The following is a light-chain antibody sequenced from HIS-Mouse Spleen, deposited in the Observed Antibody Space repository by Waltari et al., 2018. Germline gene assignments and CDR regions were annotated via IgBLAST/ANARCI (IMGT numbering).Light chain of an antibody. Sequence: QSALTQPASVSGSPGQSTTIPCTGTSSDVGSYNLVPWYQQHPGKAPKLMIYEGSKRPSGVSNRFSGSKSGNTASLTISGLQAEDEADYYCWSYAGSSTWVFGGGTKLTVL. CDR2: EGS. V-gene: IGLV2-23*01. CDR3: WSYAGSSTWV. CDR1: SSDVGSYNL. J-gene: IGLJ3*02.